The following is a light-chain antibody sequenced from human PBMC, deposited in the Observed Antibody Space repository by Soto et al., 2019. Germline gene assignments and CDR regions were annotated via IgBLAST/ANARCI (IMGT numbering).Light chain of an antibody. CDR2: DAS. Sequence: EVVLTQSPATLSLSPGERAILACRASQNVSVFLAWYQQRPGRAPRLLVYDASNRAPGIPAKFSGSGSGTDFTLTISTLEPEDFAVYYCQHRSSWPLTFGPGTTVDMK. J-gene: IGKJ3*01. V-gene: IGKV3-11*01. CDR1: QNVSVF. CDR3: QHRSSWPLT.